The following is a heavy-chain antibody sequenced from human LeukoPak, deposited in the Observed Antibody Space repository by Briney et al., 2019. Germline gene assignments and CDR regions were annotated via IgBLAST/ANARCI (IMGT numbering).Heavy chain of an antibody. V-gene: IGHV1-2*02. CDR2: INPNSGGT. CDR3: ARDWGAAAGVVDY. Sequence: GASVKASCKASGYTFTGYYMHWVRQAPGQGLEWMGWINPNSGGTNYAQKFQGRVTMTRDTSISTAYMELSRLRSDDTAVYYCARDWGAAAGVVDYWGQGTLVTVSS. D-gene: IGHD6-13*01. J-gene: IGHJ4*02. CDR1: GYTFTGYY.